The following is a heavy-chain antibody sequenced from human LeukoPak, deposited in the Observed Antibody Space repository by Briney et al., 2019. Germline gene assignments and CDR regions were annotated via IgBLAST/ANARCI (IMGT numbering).Heavy chain of an antibody. CDR2: IYNSGST. Sequence: SETLSLTCTVSGGSISTSGYYWSWIRQHPGKGLEWIGYIYNSGSTDYNPSLKSRLTLSVDTSKNQFSLKLSSVTAADTAVYYCARDPLGSSGYDSWRWFDPWGQGTLVTVSS. CDR3: ARDPLGSSGYDSWRWFDP. CDR1: GGSISTSGYY. V-gene: IGHV4-31*03. J-gene: IGHJ5*02. D-gene: IGHD5-12*01.